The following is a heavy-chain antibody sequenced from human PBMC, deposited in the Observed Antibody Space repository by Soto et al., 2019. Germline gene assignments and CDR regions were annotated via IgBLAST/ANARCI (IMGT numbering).Heavy chain of an antibody. J-gene: IGHJ4*02. V-gene: IGHV3-30*04. Sequence: QVQLVESGGGVVQPGRSLRLSCAASAFTFRSYTMHWVRQAPGKGLEWVATISYDGSKTNYADSVRGRFTISRDNSKITLFLQMDSLRPEDPAVYSCARDRDSSYFPPPYYFDSWGQGTLVTVSS. CDR1: AFTFRSYT. D-gene: IGHD4-4*01. CDR3: ARDRDSSYFPPPYYFDS. CDR2: ISYDGSKT.